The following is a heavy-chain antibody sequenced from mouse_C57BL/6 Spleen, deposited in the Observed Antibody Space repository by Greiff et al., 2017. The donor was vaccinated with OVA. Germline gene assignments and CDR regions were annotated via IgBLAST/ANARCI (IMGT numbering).Heavy chain of an antibody. CDR3: GGTDYYGMDPHAMDY. D-gene: IGHD1-1*01. J-gene: IGHJ4*01. V-gene: IGHV1-12*01. Sequence: SGAELVRPGASVKMSCKASGYTFTSYNMHWVKQTPRQGLEWIGAIHPGNGDTSYNQKFKGKATLTVDKSSSTAYMQLSSLTSEDSAVYFCGGTDYYGMDPHAMDYWGQGTSVTVSS. CDR2: IHPGNGDT. CDR1: GYTFTSYN.